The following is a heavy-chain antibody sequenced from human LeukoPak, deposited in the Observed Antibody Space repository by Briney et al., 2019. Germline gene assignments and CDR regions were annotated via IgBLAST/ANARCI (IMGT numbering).Heavy chain of an antibody. CDR3: ARLGGGYYTIDY. Sequence: PSETLSLTRGVYGGSFSDYYWTLIRPSPGMGLEWIGEIIHSGSTNYNPSLTSRVTISVDTSKNQFSLKLSSVTAADTAVYYCARLGGGYYTIDYWGQGTLVTVSS. J-gene: IGHJ4*02. CDR1: GGSFSDYY. CDR2: IIHSGST. D-gene: IGHD3-3*01. V-gene: IGHV4-34*12.